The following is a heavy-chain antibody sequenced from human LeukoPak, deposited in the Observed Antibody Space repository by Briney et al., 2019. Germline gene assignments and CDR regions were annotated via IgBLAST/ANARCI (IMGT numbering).Heavy chain of an antibody. Sequence: GGSLRLSCAASGFTFGSYAMSWVRQAPGKGLEWVANIKQDGSEKNYVDSVKGRFTISRDNAKNSLYLQMNSLRAEDTAVYYCARDSGVRLGELSSDWGQGTLVTVSS. CDR3: ARDSGVRLGELSSD. V-gene: IGHV3-7*01. CDR1: GFTFGSYA. J-gene: IGHJ4*02. D-gene: IGHD3-16*02. CDR2: IKQDGSEK.